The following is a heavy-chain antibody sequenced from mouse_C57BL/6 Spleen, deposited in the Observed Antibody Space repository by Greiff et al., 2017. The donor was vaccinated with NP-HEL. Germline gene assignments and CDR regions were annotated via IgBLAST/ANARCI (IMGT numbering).Heavy chain of an antibody. J-gene: IGHJ4*01. D-gene: IGHD3-1*01. CDR2: IYPGDGDT. Sequence: QVQLQQSGPELVKPGASVKISCKASGYAFSSSWMNWVKQRPGKGLEWIGRIYPGDGDTNYNGKFKGKATLTADKSSSTAYMQLSSLASEDSAVYFCARELGGYAMDYWGQGTSVTVSS. V-gene: IGHV1-82*01. CDR1: GYAFSSSW. CDR3: ARELGGYAMDY.